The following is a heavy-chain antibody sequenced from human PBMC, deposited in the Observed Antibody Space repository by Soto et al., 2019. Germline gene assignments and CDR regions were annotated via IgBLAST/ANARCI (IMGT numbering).Heavy chain of an antibody. CDR2: IYYSGST. CDR1: GGSISSSSYY. CDR3: ASSVVVVPAAHYDFWGPSWFDP. J-gene: IGHJ5*02. V-gene: IGHV4-39*01. Sequence: PSETLSLTCTVSGGSISSSSYYWGWIRQPPGKGLEWIGSIYYSGSTYYNPSLKSRVTISVDTSKNQFSLKLSSVTAADTAVYYCASSVVVVPAAHYDFWGPSWFDPWGQGTLVTVSS. D-gene: IGHD2-2*01.